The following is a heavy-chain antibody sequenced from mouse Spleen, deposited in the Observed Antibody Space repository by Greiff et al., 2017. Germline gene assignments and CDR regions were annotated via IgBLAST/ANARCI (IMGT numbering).Heavy chain of an antibody. CDR2: IWSGGST. D-gene: IGHD2-2*01. CDR1: GFSLTSYG. V-gene: IGHV2-4*01. Sequence: VKLQESGPGLVQPSQSLSITCTVSGFSLTSYGVHWVRQPPGKGLEWLGVIWSGGSTDYNAAFISRLSISKDNSKSQVFFKMNSLQADDTAIYYCAKKSYGYDDGYAMDYWGQGTSVTVSS. CDR3: AKKSYGYDDGYAMDY. J-gene: IGHJ4*01.